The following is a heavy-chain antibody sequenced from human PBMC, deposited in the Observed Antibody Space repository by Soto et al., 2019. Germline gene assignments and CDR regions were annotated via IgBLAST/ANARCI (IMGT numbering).Heavy chain of an antibody. CDR2: IKQDENGK. CDR3: GTNDGPAAAGLVLDF. D-gene: IGHD6-13*01. Sequence: EVQLVESGGGLVRPGGSLRLSCEASGFTFSSRWRTWVRQGPGKGLEWVANIKQDENGKDYVDSVTGRFTISRDNAKNTLYLQMTSLRAEDTAVYYCGTNDGPAAAGLVLDFWGQGTLVTVSS. CDR1: GFTFSSRW. V-gene: IGHV3-7*02. J-gene: IGHJ4*02.